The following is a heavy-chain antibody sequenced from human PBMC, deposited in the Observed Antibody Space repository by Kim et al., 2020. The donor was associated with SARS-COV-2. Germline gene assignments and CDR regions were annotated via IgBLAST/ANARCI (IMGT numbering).Heavy chain of an antibody. J-gene: IGHJ6*02. V-gene: IGHV1-69*13. CDR1: GGTFSSYA. D-gene: IGHD6-13*01. CDR3: ARDFLSSSAVPYYYGMDV. Sequence: SVKVSCKASGGTFSSYAISWVRQAPGQGLEWMGGIIPIFGTANYAQKFQGRVTITADESTSTAYMELSSLRSEDTAVYYCARDFLSSSAVPYYYGMDVWGQGTTVTVSS. CDR2: IIPIFGTA.